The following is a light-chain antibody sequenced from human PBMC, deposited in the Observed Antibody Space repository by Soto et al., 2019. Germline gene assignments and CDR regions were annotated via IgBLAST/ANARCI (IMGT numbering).Light chain of an antibody. Sequence: QSALTQPPSASGSPGQSVTISCTGTSSDVGGYNYVSWYQQYPGRAPQLMIYEVTKRPSGVPDRFSGSKSGNTASLTVSGLQAEDEADYYCRSYAASNNFYFVFGGGTKLTVL. CDR3: RSYAASNNFYFV. CDR1: SSDVGGYNY. J-gene: IGLJ3*02. V-gene: IGLV2-8*01. CDR2: EVT.